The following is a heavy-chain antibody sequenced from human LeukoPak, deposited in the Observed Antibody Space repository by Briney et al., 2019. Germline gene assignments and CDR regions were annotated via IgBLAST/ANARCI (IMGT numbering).Heavy chain of an antibody. CDR2: IRYDGSNK. V-gene: IGHV3-30*02. J-gene: IGHJ4*02. Sequence: PGGSLRLSCAASGFTFSSYGMHWVRQAPGKGLEWVAFIRYDGSNKYYADSVKGRFTISRDNSKNTLYLQMNSLRAEDTAVYYCAKDVDTAMVPDYWGQGTLVTVSS. CDR1: GFTFSSYG. D-gene: IGHD5-18*01. CDR3: AKDVDTAMVPDY.